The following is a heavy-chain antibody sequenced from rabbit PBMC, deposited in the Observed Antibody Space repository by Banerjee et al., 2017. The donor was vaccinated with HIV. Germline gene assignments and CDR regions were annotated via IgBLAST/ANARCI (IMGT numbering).Heavy chain of an antibody. Sequence: QEQLVESGGGLVQPEGSLTLTCTASGFSFSNKYVMCWVRQAPGKGLEWIACINTNSGNAVYASWAKGRFTISKTSSTTVTLQMTSLTAADTATYFCARGVYIGGTIPTYFNLWGPGTLVTVS. V-gene: IGHV1S45*01. CDR1: GFSFSNKYV. CDR2: INTNSGNA. J-gene: IGHJ4*01. D-gene: IGHD1-1*01. CDR3: ARGVYIGGTIPTYFNL.